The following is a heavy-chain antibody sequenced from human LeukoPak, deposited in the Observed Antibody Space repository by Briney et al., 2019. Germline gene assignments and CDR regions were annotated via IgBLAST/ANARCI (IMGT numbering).Heavy chain of an antibody. V-gene: IGHV3-30-3*01. CDR1: GFTFSSYA. Sequence: GGSLRLSCAASGFTFSSYAMHWVRQAPGKGLEWVAVISYDGSNKYYADSVKGRFTISRDNSKNTLYLQMNSLRAEDTAVYYCARDLAEWELPFDYWGQGTLVTVSS. CDR3: ARDLAEWELPFDY. D-gene: IGHD1-26*01. CDR2: ISYDGSNK. J-gene: IGHJ4*02.